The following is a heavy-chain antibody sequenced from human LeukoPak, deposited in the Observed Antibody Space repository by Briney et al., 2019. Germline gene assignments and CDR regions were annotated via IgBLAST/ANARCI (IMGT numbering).Heavy chain of an antibody. Sequence: GGSLRLSCAASGFTFDDYGMSWVRQAPGKGLEWVSGINWNGGSTGYADSVKGRFTISRDNAKNSLYLQMNSLRAEDTALYYCAKGRTRYYYYGMGRLGPRDHGHRLL. V-gene: IGHV3-20*04. J-gene: IGHJ6*02. CDR3: AKGRTRYYYYGMGR. CDR2: INWNGGST. CDR1: GFTFDDYG.